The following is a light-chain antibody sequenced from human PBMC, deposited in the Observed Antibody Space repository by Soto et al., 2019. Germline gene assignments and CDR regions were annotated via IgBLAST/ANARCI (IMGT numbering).Light chain of an antibody. CDR1: QGISKY. CDR3: QHYYTCPLT. J-gene: IGKJ4*01. Sequence: DIQMTPSPSSLSASVGDRVTITCRASQGISKYLAWFQQKPGKAPKSLIYATSTFQPGVQSKFSVSRSGTDFTLTNSSLQPVGFATYYCQHYYTCPLTFGGGTKV. V-gene: IGKV1-16*02. CDR2: ATS.